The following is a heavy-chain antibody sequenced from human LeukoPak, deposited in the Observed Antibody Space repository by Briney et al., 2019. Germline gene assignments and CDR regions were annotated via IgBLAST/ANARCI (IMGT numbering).Heavy chain of an antibody. J-gene: IGHJ4*02. CDR3: ARVGVFGYCTRDSCHSPFDY. CDR2: IYYSGST. V-gene: IGHV4-30-4*08. Sequence: SQTLSLTCTVSGGSISSGDYYWSWIRQPPGKGLEWIGYIYYSGSTYYNPSLKSRVTISVDTSKNQFSLNLASVTAADTAVYYCARVGVFGYCTRDSCHSPFDYWGQGTLVTVSS. D-gene: IGHD2-15*01. CDR1: GGSISSGDYY.